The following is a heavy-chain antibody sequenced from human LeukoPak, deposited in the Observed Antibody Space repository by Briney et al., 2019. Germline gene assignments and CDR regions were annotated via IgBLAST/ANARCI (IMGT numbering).Heavy chain of an antibody. CDR3: ARDKGPYWYFDL. Sequence: PSETLSLTCAVYGGSFSGYYWSWIRQPPGKGLEWIGEINHSGSTNYNPPLKSRVTISVDTSMNQIALKLSSVTAADTAVYYCARDKGPYWYFDLWGRGTLVTVSS. CDR2: INHSGST. CDR1: GGSFSGYY. J-gene: IGHJ2*01. V-gene: IGHV4-34*01.